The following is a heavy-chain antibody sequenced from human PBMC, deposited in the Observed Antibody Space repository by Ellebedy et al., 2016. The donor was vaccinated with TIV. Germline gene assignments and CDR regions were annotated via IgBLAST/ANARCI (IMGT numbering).Heavy chain of an antibody. J-gene: IGHJ3*02. D-gene: IGHD1-7*01. CDR1: GFTINGKY. Sequence: GESLKISCVVSGFTINGKYMSWVRQAPGKGLEWVSVISVAGGTYYADSVKGRFTISRDNSRNTLFLQMNGLRAEDTAVYYCTGESFNDADLDLWGLFDIWGQGTTVTVSS. CDR3: TGESFNDADLDLWGLFDI. CDR2: ISVAGGT. V-gene: IGHV3-66*01.